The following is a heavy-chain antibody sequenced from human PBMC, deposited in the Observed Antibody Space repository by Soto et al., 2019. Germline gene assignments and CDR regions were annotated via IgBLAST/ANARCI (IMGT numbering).Heavy chain of an antibody. CDR3: ARDDYGDSYYYYGMDV. D-gene: IGHD4-17*01. CDR2: IYYSGST. V-gene: IGHV4-30-4*01. J-gene: IGHJ6*02. CDR1: GGSISSGDYY. Sequence: QVQLQESGPGLVKPSQTLSLTCTVSGGSISSGDYYWSWIRQPPGKGLEWIGYIYYSGSTYYNPSLNVRLTISXXAXKXXFSRKLSSVTAADTAVYYCARDDYGDSYYYYGMDVWGQGTTVTVSS.